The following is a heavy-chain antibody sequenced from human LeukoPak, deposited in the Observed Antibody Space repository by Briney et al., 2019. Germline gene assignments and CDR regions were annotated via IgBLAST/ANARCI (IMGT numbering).Heavy chain of an antibody. D-gene: IGHD6-13*01. Sequence: SGGSLRLSCAASGFTFNNYAMSWVRQAPGKGLEWVSTITGSGGSTYSADSVKGRLTISRDNSKNTLYLQMNSLRADDTALYYCARNQDSSWYNYYMDVWGKGTTVTVSS. CDR1: GFTFNNYA. V-gene: IGHV3-23*01. CDR3: ARNQDSSWYNYYMDV. J-gene: IGHJ6*03. CDR2: ITGSGGST.